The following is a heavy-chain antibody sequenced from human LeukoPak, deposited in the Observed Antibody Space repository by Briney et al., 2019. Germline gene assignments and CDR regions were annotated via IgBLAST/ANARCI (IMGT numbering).Heavy chain of an antibody. Sequence: SETLSLTCTVSGGSISSYYWSWIRQPPGKGLEWIGYIYYSGSTYYNPSLKSRVTISVDTSKNQFSLKLSSVTAADTAVYYCARDSGIFGVVNWGQGTLVTVSS. V-gene: IGHV4-59*12. J-gene: IGHJ4*02. D-gene: IGHD3-3*01. CDR2: IYYSGST. CDR3: ARDSGIFGVVN. CDR1: GGSISSYY.